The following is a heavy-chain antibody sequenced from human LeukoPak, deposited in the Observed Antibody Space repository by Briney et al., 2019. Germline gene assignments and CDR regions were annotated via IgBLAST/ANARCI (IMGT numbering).Heavy chain of an antibody. CDR1: GGSISSYH. Sequence: SETLSLTCIVSGGSISSYHWSWIRQPPGKGLEWIGYINYSGSTNYNPSLKSRVTISVDTSKNQFSLKLSSVIAADTAVFYCARFIAMGYYFDYWGQGTLVTVSS. D-gene: IGHD5-18*01. CDR3: ARFIAMGYYFDY. CDR2: INYSGST. V-gene: IGHV4-59*01. J-gene: IGHJ4*02.